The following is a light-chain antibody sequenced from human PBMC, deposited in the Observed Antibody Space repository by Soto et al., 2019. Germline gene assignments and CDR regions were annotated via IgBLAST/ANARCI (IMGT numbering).Light chain of an antibody. J-gene: IGKJ1*01. CDR3: QQYAGSPST. CDR2: GAS. V-gene: IGKV3-20*01. CDR1: QTVTSNY. Sequence: EIVLTQSPGTLSLSPGERATLSCRASQTVTSNYLAWYQRKPGQAPRLLIYGASSRATDIPDRFSGSGSGTDFTLTITSLEPEDFAVYFCQQYAGSPSTFGQATKVEIK.